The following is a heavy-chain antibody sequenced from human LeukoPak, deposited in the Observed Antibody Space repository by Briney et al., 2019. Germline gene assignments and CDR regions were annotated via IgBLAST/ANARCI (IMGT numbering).Heavy chain of an antibody. V-gene: IGHV3-74*01. CDR2: INSDGSST. CDR3: ARERSGSADAFDI. Sequence: PGGSLRLSCAASGFTFSSYWMHWVRQAPGKGLVWVSRINSDGSSTRYADSVKGRFTISRDNAKNTLYLQMNSLRAEDTAVYYCARERSGSADAFDIWGQGTTVTVSS. CDR1: GFTFSSYW. D-gene: IGHD3-10*01. J-gene: IGHJ3*02.